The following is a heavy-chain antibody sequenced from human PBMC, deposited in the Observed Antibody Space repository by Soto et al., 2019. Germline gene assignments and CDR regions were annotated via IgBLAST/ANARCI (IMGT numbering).Heavy chain of an antibody. CDR2: ILYSGTP. Sequence: QVQLQESGPGLVKPSQTLSLTCTVSGDSIKRDDYYWSWIRQPPGKGLEWIGYILYSGTPYYNPSLKVRLIITLDPSKDQFSLNLTSVTAADTAVYYCARDGGPLYYGMDFWGQGTTVTVSS. CDR1: GDSIKRDDYY. D-gene: IGHD3-10*01. J-gene: IGHJ6*02. V-gene: IGHV4-30-4*01. CDR3: ARDGGPLYYGMDF.